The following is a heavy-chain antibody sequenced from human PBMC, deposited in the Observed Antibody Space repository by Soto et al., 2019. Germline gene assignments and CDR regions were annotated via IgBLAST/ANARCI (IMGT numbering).Heavy chain of an antibody. D-gene: IGHD1-26*01. Sequence: EVPLVESGGGLVQPGGSLRLSCAASGFTFSSYSMNWVRQAPGKGLEWVSYISSSRSTIYYADSVKGRFTSSRDNAKNSLYLQMNSLRDEDTAVYYCARVGEWELLYFYYGMDVWGQGPTVTVSS. CDR3: ARVGEWELLYFYYGMDV. CDR2: ISSSRSTI. V-gene: IGHV3-48*02. CDR1: GFTFSSYS. J-gene: IGHJ6*01.